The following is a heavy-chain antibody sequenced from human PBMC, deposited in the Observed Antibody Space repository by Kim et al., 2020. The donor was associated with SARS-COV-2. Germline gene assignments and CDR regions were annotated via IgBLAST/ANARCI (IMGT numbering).Heavy chain of an antibody. CDR1: GGSFSGYY. CDR3: ARGSSSSWYMAFYY. J-gene: IGHJ4*02. Sequence: SETLSLTCAVYGGSFSGYYWSWIRQPPGKGLEWIGEINHSGSTNYNPSLKSRVTISVDTSKNQFSLKLSSVTAADTAVSYCARGSSSSWYMAFYYWGQGT. V-gene: IGHV4-34*01. D-gene: IGHD6-13*01. CDR2: INHSGST.